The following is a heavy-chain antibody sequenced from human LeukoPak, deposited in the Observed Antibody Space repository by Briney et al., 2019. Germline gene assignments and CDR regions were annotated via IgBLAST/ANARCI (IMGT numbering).Heavy chain of an antibody. CDR1: GGSISSYY. V-gene: IGHV4-4*07. CDR2: IYTSGST. Sequence: SETLSLTCTVSGGSISSYYWSWIRQPAGKGLEWIGRIYTSGSTNYNPVLKSRVTMSVDTSKNQFSLKLSSVTAADTAVYYCARDSGYCSSTSCSPANWFDPWGQGTLVTVSS. CDR3: ARDSGYCSSTSCSPANWFDP. J-gene: IGHJ5*02. D-gene: IGHD2-2*03.